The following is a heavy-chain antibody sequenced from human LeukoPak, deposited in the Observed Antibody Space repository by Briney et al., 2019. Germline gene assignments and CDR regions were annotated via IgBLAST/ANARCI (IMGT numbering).Heavy chain of an antibody. J-gene: IGHJ2*01. V-gene: IGHV4-59*02. CDR1: GSSVSTFY. CDR2: IHDTGST. D-gene: IGHD6-19*01. Sequence: SETLSLTCTVSGSSVSTFYWSWLRQSPGTGLEWIGFIHDTGSTAYYPSPKSGVPISLETSKNPLSLMLTSVTAADTAMYYCARGSSDVYWYLDVWGRGTLVTVSS. CDR3: ARGSSDVYWYLDV.